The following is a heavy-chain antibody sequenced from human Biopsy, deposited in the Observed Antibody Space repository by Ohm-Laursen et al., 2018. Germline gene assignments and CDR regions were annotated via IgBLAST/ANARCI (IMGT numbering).Heavy chain of an antibody. CDR1: GGSISSYY. J-gene: IGHJ4*02. Sequence: SETLSLTCTVSGGSISSYYWNWIRQPPGKGLEWIGYIYYSGTTDYSPSLKSRVTISIDKSKSQFFLKLSSVTAADTAMYYCAAYYYDSSGYFYAFHYWGQGTLVTVSS. CDR2: IYYSGTT. V-gene: IGHV4-59*08. CDR3: AAYYYDSSGYFYAFHY. D-gene: IGHD3-22*01.